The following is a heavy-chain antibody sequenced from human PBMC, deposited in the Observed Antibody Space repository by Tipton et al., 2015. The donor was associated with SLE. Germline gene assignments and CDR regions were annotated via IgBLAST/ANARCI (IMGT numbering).Heavy chain of an antibody. D-gene: IGHD3-3*01. Sequence: SLRLSCAASGFTFSSYAMNWVRQTPGEGLEWVSAIGGNGDSTYYADSVKGRFTISRDNSQNTLYLQMNSLRAEDTAVYYCAKDRGYDFWSAYPSSWGQGTLVTVSS. CDR2: IGGNGDST. J-gene: IGHJ5*02. CDR3: AKDRGYDFWSAYPSS. V-gene: IGHV3-23*01. CDR1: GFTFSSYA.